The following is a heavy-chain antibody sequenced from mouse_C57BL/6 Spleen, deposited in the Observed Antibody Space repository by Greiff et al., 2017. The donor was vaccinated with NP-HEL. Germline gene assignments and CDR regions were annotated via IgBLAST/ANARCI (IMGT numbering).Heavy chain of an antibody. CDR2: INPNNGGT. D-gene: IGHD2-1*01. CDR1: GYTFTDYY. Sequence: EVQLQQSGPELVKPGASVKISCKASGYTFTDYYMNWVKQSHGKSLEWIGDINPNNGGTSYNQKFKGKATLTVDKSSSTAYMELRSLTSEDSAVYYCARSGGNYSYYFDYWGQGTTLTVSS. J-gene: IGHJ2*01. V-gene: IGHV1-26*01. CDR3: ARSGGNYSYYFDY.